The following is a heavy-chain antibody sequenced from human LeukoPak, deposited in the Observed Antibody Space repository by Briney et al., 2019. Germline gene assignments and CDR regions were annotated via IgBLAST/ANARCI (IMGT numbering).Heavy chain of an antibody. CDR1: GFTFSSYW. Sequence: PGGSLRLSCAAPGFTFSSYWMHWVRQAPGKGLVWVSRINSDGSSTSYADSVKGRFTISRDNAKNTLYLQMNSLRAEDTAVYYCAREVLMGSSWNFDYWGQGTLVTVSS. CDR3: AREVLMGSSWNFDY. J-gene: IGHJ4*02. V-gene: IGHV3-74*01. CDR2: INSDGSST. D-gene: IGHD6-13*01.